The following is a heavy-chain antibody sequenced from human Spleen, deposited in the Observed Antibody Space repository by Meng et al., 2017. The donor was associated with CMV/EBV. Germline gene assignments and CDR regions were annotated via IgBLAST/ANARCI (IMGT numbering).Heavy chain of an antibody. J-gene: IGHJ4*02. CDR3: ERSSTPVRGTPPDY. CDR1: GYTFTNYW. V-gene: IGHV5-51*01. D-gene: IGHD1-1*01. CDR2: IDPGDSET. Sequence: KVSCKGSGYTFTNYWIGWVRQMPGKGLEYMGIIDPGDSETRYSPSFQGQVTISADKSISTAYLQWTSLKASDTAMYYCERSSTPVRGTPPDYWGQGTLVTVSS.